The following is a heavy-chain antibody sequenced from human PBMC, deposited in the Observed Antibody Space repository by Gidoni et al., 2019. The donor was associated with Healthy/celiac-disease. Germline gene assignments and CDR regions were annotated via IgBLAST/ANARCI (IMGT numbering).Heavy chain of an antibody. CDR2: IIPILGIA. CDR1: GGTFSSYT. J-gene: IGHJ3*02. CDR3: ARDPPLDYYDSSGYPTDAFDI. Sequence: QVQLVQSGAEVKKPGSSVKVSCKASGGTFSSYTISWVRKAPGQGLEWMGRIIPILGIANYAQKFQGRVTITADKSTSTAYMELSSLRSEDTAVYYCARDPPLDYYDSSGYPTDAFDIWGQGTMVTVSS. D-gene: IGHD3-22*01. V-gene: IGHV1-69*08.